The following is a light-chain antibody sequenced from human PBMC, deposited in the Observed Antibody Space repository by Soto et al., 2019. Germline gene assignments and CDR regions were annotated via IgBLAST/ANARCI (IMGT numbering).Light chain of an antibody. CDR2: EVN. J-gene: IGLJ3*02. V-gene: IGLV2-8*01. CDR3: TSYTGSNIWV. Sequence: QSVLTQPPSASGSPGQSVTISCTGTSSDVGAYKYVSWYQQYPGKAPKLMIYEVNKRPSGVPDRFSGSKSGNTASLTVSGLQAEDEADYYCTSYTGSNIWVFGGGPKLTVL. CDR1: SSDVGAYKY.